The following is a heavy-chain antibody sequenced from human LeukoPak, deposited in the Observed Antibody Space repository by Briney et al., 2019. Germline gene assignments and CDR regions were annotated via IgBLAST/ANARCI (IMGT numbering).Heavy chain of an antibody. Sequence: SETLSLTCSVSGGSISLSYYYWGWIRQPPGKALEWIGSVYYSGTTSYNPSLKSRVTISADMSKNHFSLRLSSVTAADTAMYYCARGTLYSGWSYYFDYWGQGSQVTVSS. CDR2: VYYSGTT. J-gene: IGHJ4*02. CDR1: GGSISLSYYY. V-gene: IGHV4-39*07. CDR3: ARGTLYSGWSYYFDY. D-gene: IGHD6-19*01.